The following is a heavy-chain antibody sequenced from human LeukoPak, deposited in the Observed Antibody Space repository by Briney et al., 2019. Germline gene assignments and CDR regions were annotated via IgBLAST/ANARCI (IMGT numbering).Heavy chain of an antibody. J-gene: IGHJ4*02. Sequence: GGSLRLSCAASGFTFDDYAMHWVRQAPGKGLEWVSLISWDGGSAYYADSVKGRFTISRDNSRNSLYLQMNSLRAEDTALYYCAKDMAAYYYSSGNIDYWGQGTLVTVSS. CDR1: GFTFDDYA. CDR2: ISWDGGSA. D-gene: IGHD3-10*01. V-gene: IGHV3-43D*03. CDR3: AKDMAAYYYSSGNIDY.